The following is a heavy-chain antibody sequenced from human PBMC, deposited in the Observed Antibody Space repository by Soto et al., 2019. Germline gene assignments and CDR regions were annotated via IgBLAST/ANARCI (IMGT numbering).Heavy chain of an antibody. CDR2: ISGTGGSK. Sequence: EVQLLESGGHLVQPGGSLRLSCAASGFTFGYYSMSWVRQSPGKGLEWVAGISGTGGSKYHADSVAGRFAISRDNSKRTLYLQLNNLSTEDTAVYYCARSLGDRWTEYFVQYWGQGTLVTVSS. CDR1: GFTFGYYS. D-gene: IGHD1-26*01. J-gene: IGHJ4*02. V-gene: IGHV3-23*01. CDR3: ARSLGDRWTEYFVQY.